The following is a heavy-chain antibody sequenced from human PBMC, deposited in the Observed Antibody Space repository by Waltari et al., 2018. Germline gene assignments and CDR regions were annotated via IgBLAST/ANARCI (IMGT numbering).Heavy chain of an antibody. CDR3: ARYRPRSGSGLL. J-gene: IGHJ4*02. Sequence: QVQLQESGPGLVKPSQTLSLTCAVSNVSITSSFYYWTWIRQPAGEGLEWIGYVYSTGSTSYNPSLRSRVTISVDMSKNHFSLRLTSVTTADTGVYYCARYRPRSGSGLLWGQGTRVSVSS. CDR1: NVSITSSFYY. D-gene: IGHD1-26*01. V-gene: IGHV4-61*09. CDR2: VYSTGST.